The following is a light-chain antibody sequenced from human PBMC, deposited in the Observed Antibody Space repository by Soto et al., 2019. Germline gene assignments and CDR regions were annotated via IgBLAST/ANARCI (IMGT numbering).Light chain of an antibody. CDR2: EGS. Sequence: QSALTQPASVSGSPGQSITISCTGTSSDVGSYNLVSWYQQHPGKAPKLMIYEGSKRPLGVSNRFSGSKSGNTASLTISGLQAEDEAEYYCCSYAGSSTFYVFGTGTKVTVL. CDR3: CSYAGSSTFYV. V-gene: IGLV2-23*01. J-gene: IGLJ1*01. CDR1: SSDVGSYNL.